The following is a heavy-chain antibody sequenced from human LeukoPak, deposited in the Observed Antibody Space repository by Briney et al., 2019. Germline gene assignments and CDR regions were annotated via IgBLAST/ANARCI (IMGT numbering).Heavy chain of an antibody. CDR3: ARAAGGIAAAGFFDY. D-gene: IGHD6-13*01. Sequence: SVKVSCKASGGTFSSYAISWVRHAPGQGLEWMGGIIPIFGTANYAQKFQGRVTITADKSTSTAYMELSRLRSEDTAVYYCARAAGGIAAAGFFDYWGQGTLVTVSS. CDR2: IIPIFGTA. CDR1: GGTFSSYA. V-gene: IGHV1-69*06. J-gene: IGHJ4*02.